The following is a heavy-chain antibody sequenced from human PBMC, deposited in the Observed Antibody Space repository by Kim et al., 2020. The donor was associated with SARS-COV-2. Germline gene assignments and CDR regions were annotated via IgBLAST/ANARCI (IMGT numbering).Heavy chain of an antibody. V-gene: IGHV1-46*01. D-gene: IGHD2-2*01. CDR3: ARDGGGSIVVVPGAY. CDR1: GYTFTSYY. Sequence: ASVKVSCKASGYTFTSYYMHWVRQAPGQGLEWMGIINPSGGSTSYAQKFQGRVTMTRDTSTSTVYMELSSLRSEDTAVYYCARDGGGSIVVVPGAYWGQGTLVTVSS. CDR2: INPSGGST. J-gene: IGHJ4*02.